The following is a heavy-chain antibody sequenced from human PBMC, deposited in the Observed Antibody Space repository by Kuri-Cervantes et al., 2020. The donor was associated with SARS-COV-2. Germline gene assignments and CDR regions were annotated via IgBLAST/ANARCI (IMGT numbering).Heavy chain of an antibody. CDR3: AKGRYYSDV. CDR1: GFTFSSYE. V-gene: IGHV3-48*03. Sequence: GGSLRLSCAASGFTFSSYEMNWVRQAPGKGLEWVSYISSSGSTIYYADSVKGRFTISRDNSKNTFFLQMNSLRAEDTALYYCAKGRYYSDVWGTGTTVTVSS. CDR2: ISSSGSTI. D-gene: IGHD3-10*01. J-gene: IGHJ6*04.